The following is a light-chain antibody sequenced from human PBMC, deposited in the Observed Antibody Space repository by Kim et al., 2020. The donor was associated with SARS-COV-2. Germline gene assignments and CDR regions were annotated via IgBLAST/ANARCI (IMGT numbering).Light chain of an antibody. Sequence: ASLGDRVTITCLASQSISSYLNWYQQKPGNAPKLLIYAASSLQSGVPSRFSGSGSGTDFTLTISSLQPEDFATYYCQQSYSTPRYTFGQGTKLEI. V-gene: IGKV1-39*01. J-gene: IGKJ2*01. CDR2: AAS. CDR1: QSISSY. CDR3: QQSYSTPRYT.